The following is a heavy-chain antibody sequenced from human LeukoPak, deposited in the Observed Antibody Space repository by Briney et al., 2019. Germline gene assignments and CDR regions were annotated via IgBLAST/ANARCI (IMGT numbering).Heavy chain of an antibody. CDR1: GFTFSSYA. Sequence: PGGSLRLSCAASGFTFSSYAMSWVRQAPGKGLEWVSAISGSGGSTYYADSVKGWFTISGDNSKNTLYLQMNSLRAEDTAVYYCAKSPIVVVVAARFDPWGQGTLVTVSS. V-gene: IGHV3-23*01. D-gene: IGHD2-15*01. CDR2: ISGSGGST. J-gene: IGHJ5*02. CDR3: AKSPIVVVVAARFDP.